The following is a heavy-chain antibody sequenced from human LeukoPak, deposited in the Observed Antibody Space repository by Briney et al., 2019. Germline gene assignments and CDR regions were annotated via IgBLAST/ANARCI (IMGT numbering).Heavy chain of an antibody. D-gene: IGHD6-13*01. CDR3: ARGRRAAVHG. Sequence: PSETLSLTCTVSGGSISSSSYYWGWIRQPPGKGLEWIGSIYYSGSTYYNPSLKSRVTISVDTSKNQFSLKLSSVTAADTAVYYCARGRRAAVHGWGQGTLVTVSS. CDR2: IYYSGST. V-gene: IGHV4-39*07. CDR1: GGSISSSSYY. J-gene: IGHJ4*02.